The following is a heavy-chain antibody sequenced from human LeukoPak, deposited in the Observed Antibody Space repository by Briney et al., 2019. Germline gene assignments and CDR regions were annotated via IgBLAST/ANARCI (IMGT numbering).Heavy chain of an antibody. CDR3: ARTGTYYYDSSGHRRFDP. V-gene: IGHV5-10-1*01. CDR2: IDPSDSYT. J-gene: IGHJ5*02. CDR1: GYSFTSYW. Sequence: GESLKISCKGSGYSFTSYWTSWVRQMPGKGLEWMGRIDPSDSYTNYSPSFQGHVTISADKSISTAYLQWSSLKASDTAMYYCARTGTYYYDSSGHRRFDPWGQGTLVTVSS. D-gene: IGHD3-22*01.